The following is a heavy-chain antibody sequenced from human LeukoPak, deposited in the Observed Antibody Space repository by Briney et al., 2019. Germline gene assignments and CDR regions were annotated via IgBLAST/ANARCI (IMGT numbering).Heavy chain of an antibody. CDR1: GFNFDEYV. J-gene: IGHJ4*02. V-gene: IGHV3-9*01. CDR3: ASTPPGAVGY. D-gene: IGHD1-26*01. CDR2: ITWDSGNI. Sequence: GGSLRLSCAASGFNFDEYVMHWVRQAPGKGLEWVSGITWDSGNIGYADSVKGRFTISRDNAKQFLYLQMNSLRAEDTAVYYCASTPPGAVGYWGQGTLVTVSS.